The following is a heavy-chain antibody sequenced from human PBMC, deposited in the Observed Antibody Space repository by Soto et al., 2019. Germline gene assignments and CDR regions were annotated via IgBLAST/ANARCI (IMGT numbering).Heavy chain of an antibody. CDR2: LYDVDGT. Sequence: GGSXRLSCAASGFSVSGKKYWACVRQAPGKVLEWVSALYDVDGTYYADSVKGRFTTSADSSKTIVYLQMNGLRPDDTAVYYCASWHIREHAYDIWGKGTEVKVSS. CDR3: ASWHIREHAYDI. V-gene: IGHV3-53*01. D-gene: IGHD1-1*01. J-gene: IGHJ3*02. CDR1: GFSVSGKKY.